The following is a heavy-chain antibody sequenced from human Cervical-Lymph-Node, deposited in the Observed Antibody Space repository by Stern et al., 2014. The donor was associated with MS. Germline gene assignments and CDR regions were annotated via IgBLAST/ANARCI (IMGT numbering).Heavy chain of an antibody. CDR1: GGSISSSSYY. V-gene: IGHV4-39*01. CDR2: IYYGGTT. CDR3: ARQGAYCSSTSCYDFDY. J-gene: IGHJ4*02. Sequence: QVQLQESGPGLVKPSETLSLTCTVSGGSISSSSYYGAWLRQPPGKGLEWIGSIYYGGTTYYNPSLKSRVTISVDTSKNQFSLKLTSVTAADTAVYYCARQGAYCSSTSCYDFDYWGQGTLVTVSS. D-gene: IGHD2-2*01.